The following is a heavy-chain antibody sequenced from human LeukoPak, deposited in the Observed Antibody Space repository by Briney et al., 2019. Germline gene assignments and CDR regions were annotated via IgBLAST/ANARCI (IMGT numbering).Heavy chain of an antibody. Sequence: SETLSLTCTVSSGSISYGPYYWGWIRQPPGKGLEWIGSIYYSGTTYYNPSLKSRVTISVDTSKNHFSLKLSSVTAADTAVYYLMRHVFHISNSYYEFFDYWGQGTLVTVSS. J-gene: IGHJ4*02. CDR1: SGSISYGPYY. CDR2: IYYSGTT. V-gene: IGHV4-39*01. CDR3: MRHVFHISNSYYEFFDY. D-gene: IGHD3-22*01.